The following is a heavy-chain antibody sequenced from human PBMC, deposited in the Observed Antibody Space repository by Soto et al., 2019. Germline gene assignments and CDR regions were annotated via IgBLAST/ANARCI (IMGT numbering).Heavy chain of an antibody. CDR2: ISAYNGNT. V-gene: IGHV1-18*01. CDR3: ARGTYRDYYARDYYYYYGMDV. Sequence: ASVKVSCKASGYTFTSYGISWVRQAPGQGLEWMGWISAYNGNTNYAQKLQGRVTMTTDTSTSTAYMELRSLRSDDTAVYYCARGTYRDYYARDYYYYYGMDVWGQGTTVTVSS. CDR1: GYTFTSYG. J-gene: IGHJ6*02. D-gene: IGHD4-17*01.